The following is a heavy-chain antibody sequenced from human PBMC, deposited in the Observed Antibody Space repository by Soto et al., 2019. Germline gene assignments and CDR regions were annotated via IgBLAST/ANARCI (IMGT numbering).Heavy chain of an antibody. CDR2: IYHSGST. Sequence: QVQLQESGPGLVKPSGTLSLTCAVSGGSISSSNWWSWVRQPPGKGLEWIGEIYHSGSTNYNPSLKSRVTISVDKSKNQFSLKLSSVTAADTAVYYCARDWGSCSGGSCQGLDYWGQGTLVTVSS. V-gene: IGHV4-4*02. CDR1: GGSISSSNW. CDR3: ARDWGSCSGGSCQGLDY. J-gene: IGHJ4*02. D-gene: IGHD2-15*01.